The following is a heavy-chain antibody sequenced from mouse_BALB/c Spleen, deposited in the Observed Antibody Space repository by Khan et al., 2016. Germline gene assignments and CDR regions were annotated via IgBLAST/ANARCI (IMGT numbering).Heavy chain of an antibody. J-gene: IGHJ3*01. D-gene: IGHD4-1*01. CDR3: ARPELTGSLFAY. CDR1: GFDFSRYW. V-gene: IGHV4-1*02. CDR2: INPDSSTI. Sequence: EVQLQESGGGLVQPGGSLKLSCAASGFDFSRYWMSWVRQAPGKGLEWIGEINPDSSTINYTPSLKDKFIISRDNAKTTLYMQRSKVRSEDTALSYCARPELTGSLFAYWGQGTLVTVSA.